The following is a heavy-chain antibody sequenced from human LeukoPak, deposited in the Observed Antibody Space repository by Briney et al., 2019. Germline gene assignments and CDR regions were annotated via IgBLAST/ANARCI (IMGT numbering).Heavy chain of an antibody. CDR1: GGSISSYY. D-gene: IGHD3-22*01. CDR2: IYYSGST. V-gene: IGHV4-59*01. J-gene: IGHJ4*02. CDR3: AKDGRPSSGYPYYFDY. Sequence: SETLSLTCTVSGGSISSYYWSWVRQPPGKGLEWIGYIYYSGSTNYNPSLTRRGTISVDTSKKQCSLKLSSVTAADTAVYYCAKDGRPSSGYPYYFDYWGQGTLVTVSS.